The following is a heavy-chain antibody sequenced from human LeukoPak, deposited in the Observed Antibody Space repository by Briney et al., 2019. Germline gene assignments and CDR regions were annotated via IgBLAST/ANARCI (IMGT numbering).Heavy chain of an antibody. Sequence: LTGGSLRLSCAGSGFTLSSYWMHWVRQAPGKGLEWVSYISSSGSSIYYADSVKGRFTISRDNAKDSLYLQMNSLRAEDTAVYYCARDPGSGYEEHFDYWGQGTLVTVSS. J-gene: IGHJ4*02. V-gene: IGHV3-48*04. CDR1: GFTLSSYW. D-gene: IGHD5-12*01. CDR3: ARDPGSGYEEHFDY. CDR2: ISSSGSSI.